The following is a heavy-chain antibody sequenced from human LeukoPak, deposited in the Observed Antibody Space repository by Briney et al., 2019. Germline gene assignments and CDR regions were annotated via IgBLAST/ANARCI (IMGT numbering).Heavy chain of an antibody. CDR3: ARESRATLRFLEWCPFDY. CDR2: LYYMRGA. J-gene: IGHJ4*02. CDR1: GGSISGYY. V-gene: IGHV4-59*01. Sequence: SETLSLTCTVSGGSISGYYWSWSRQPPGKGVEWIGNLYYMRGAWYKSSLKSRVTSSVDTSRNEFSLKLSSVTAADTAVYYCARESRATLRFLEWCPFDYWGQGTLVTVSS. D-gene: IGHD3-3*01.